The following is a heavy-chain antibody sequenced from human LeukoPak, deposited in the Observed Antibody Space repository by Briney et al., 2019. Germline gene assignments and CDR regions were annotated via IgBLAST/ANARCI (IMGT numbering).Heavy chain of an antibody. V-gene: IGHV4-39*07. CDR2: IYYTGST. J-gene: IGHJ3*02. CDR3: ARDSDYGGNRDAFDI. D-gene: IGHD4-23*01. Sequence: PSETLSLTCTVSSGSISSSTYYWGWIRQPPGKGLEWIGTIYYTGSTYYNPSLKSRVTISVDTSKNQFSLKLTSVTAADTAVYYCARDSDYGGNRDAFDIWGQGTMVTVSS. CDR1: SGSISSSTYY.